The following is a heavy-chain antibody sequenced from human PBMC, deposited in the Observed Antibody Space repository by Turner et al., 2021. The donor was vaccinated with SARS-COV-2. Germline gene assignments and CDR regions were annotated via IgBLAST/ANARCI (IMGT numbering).Heavy chain of an antibody. D-gene: IGHD5-18*01. Sequence: QVQLVQSGAEVKKPGASVKVSCKASGYTFTGYYMHWVRQAPGQGLEWMGWINPSSGGTNYAQKFQGWVTMTRDTSISTAYRELSRLRSDDTAVYYCAREDRGYSYGYGRFDPWGQGTLVTVSS. CDR1: GYTFTGYY. CDR2: INPSSGGT. CDR3: AREDRGYSYGYGRFDP. J-gene: IGHJ5*02. V-gene: IGHV1-2*04.